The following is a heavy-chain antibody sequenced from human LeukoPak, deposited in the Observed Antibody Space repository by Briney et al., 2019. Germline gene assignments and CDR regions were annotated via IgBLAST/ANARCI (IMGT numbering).Heavy chain of an antibody. CDR3: ARVLGYGSGSCVDY. Sequence: SETLSLTCTVSGYSISSGYYWTWIRQPPGKGLAWIGTIYHGGTTYYNPSLKSRVTISVDTSKNQFSLRLTSVTAADTAVYYCARVLGYGSGSCVDYWGQGTLVTVSS. CDR2: IYHGGTT. CDR1: GYSISSGYY. D-gene: IGHD3-10*01. J-gene: IGHJ4*02. V-gene: IGHV4-38-2*02.